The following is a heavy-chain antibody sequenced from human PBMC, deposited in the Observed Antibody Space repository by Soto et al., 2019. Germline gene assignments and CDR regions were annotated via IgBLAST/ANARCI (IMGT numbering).Heavy chain of an antibody. J-gene: IGHJ5*02. CDR1: GFTSSNAW. Sequence: GGSLRLSCAASGFTSSNAWMNWVRQAPGKGLEWVGRIKSKTDGGTTDYAAPVKGRFTISRDDSKNTLYLQMNSLKTEDTAVYYCTTDPLGGPLDIVVVVAATSWGQGTLVTVSA. CDR3: TTDPLGGPLDIVVVVAATS. D-gene: IGHD2-15*01. V-gene: IGHV3-15*07. CDR2: IKSKTDGGTT.